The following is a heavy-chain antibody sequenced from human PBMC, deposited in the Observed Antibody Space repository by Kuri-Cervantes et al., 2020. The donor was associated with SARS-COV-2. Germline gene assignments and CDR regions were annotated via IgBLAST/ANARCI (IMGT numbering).Heavy chain of an antibody. CDR2: IYYSGST. CDR3: ASVKYIDYYYYMDV. Sequence: SETLSLTCAVYGGSLSDYYWSWIRQPPGKGLEWIGYIYYSGSTNYNPSLKSRVTISVDTSKNQFSLKLSSVTAADTAVYYCASVKYIDYYYYMDVWGKGTTVTVSS. V-gene: IGHV4-59*01. CDR1: GGSLSDYY. D-gene: IGHD2-15*01. J-gene: IGHJ6*03.